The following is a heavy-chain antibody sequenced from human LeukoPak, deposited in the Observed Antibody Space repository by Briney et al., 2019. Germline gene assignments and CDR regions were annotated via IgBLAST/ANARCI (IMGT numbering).Heavy chain of an antibody. Sequence: GGSLRLSCAASGFTFSNYAMSWVRQAPGKGLEWVSGISGSGGSTYYADSVKGRFTISRDNSKNTLYVQMNSLRAEDTAAYYCARDRWFDPWGQGTLVTVSS. CDR2: ISGSGGST. J-gene: IGHJ5*02. CDR3: ARDRWFDP. CDR1: GFTFSNYA. V-gene: IGHV3-23*01.